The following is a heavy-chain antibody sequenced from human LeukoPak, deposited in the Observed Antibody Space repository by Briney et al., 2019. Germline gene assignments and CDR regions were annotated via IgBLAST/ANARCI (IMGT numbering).Heavy chain of an antibody. CDR3: ARDKEVRGVIGGMDV. CDR1: GLTFSSHW. V-gene: IGHV3-74*01. D-gene: IGHD3-10*01. Sequence: GGSLRLSCAASGLTFSSHWMHWVRQVPGKGLVWVSRISSDGSSTSYADSVKGRFTISRDNAKNSLYLQMNRLRAEDTAVYYCARDKEVRGVIGGMDVWGQGTTVTVSS. J-gene: IGHJ6*02. CDR2: ISSDGSST.